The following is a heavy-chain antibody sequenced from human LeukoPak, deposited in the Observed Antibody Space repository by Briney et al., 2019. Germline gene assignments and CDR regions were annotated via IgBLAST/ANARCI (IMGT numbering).Heavy chain of an antibody. CDR1: GFTFSSHA. Sequence: PGGSLRLSCAASGFTFSSHAMSWVRQAPGKGLEWVSAISGSGGSTYYADSVKGRFTISRDNSKNSLNLQMNSLRAEDTAVYYCARDSGYCSTTRCLNAFDIWGQGTMVTVSS. CDR3: ARDSGYCSTTRCLNAFDI. V-gene: IGHV3-23*01. D-gene: IGHD2-2*01. J-gene: IGHJ3*02. CDR2: ISGSGGST.